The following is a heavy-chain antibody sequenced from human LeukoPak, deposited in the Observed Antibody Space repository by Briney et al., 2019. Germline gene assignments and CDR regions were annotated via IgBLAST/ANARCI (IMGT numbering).Heavy chain of an antibody. D-gene: IGHD3-3*01. CDR2: IIPILGIA. J-gene: IGHJ5*02. CDR1: GGTFSSYA. Sequence: SVKVSCKASGGTFSSYAISWVRQAPGQGFEWMGRIIPILGIANYAQKFQGRVTITADKSTSTAYMELSSLRSEDTAVYYCARDSLRFLEWSPGRVCWFDPWGQGTLVTVSS. CDR3: ARDSLRFLEWSPGRVCWFDP. V-gene: IGHV1-69*04.